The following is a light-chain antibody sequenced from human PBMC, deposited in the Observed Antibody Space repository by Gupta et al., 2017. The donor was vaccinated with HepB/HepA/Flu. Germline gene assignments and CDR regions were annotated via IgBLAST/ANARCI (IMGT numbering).Light chain of an antibody. CDR3: NSRDSSGNPVV. J-gene: IGLJ2*01. CDR2: GKN. V-gene: IGLV3-19*01. Sequence: SSVLTQDSAVSVAFGQTVRITCKGDSLRSYYASWYQQKPGQAPVLVIYGKNNRPSGIPDRFSGSSSGNTASLTITGAQAEDEADYYCNSRDSSGNPVVFGGGTKLTVL. CDR1: SLRSYY.